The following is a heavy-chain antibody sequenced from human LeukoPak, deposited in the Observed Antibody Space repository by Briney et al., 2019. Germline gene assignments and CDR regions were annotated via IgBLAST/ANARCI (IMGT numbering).Heavy chain of an antibody. V-gene: IGHV4-4*02. D-gene: IGHD6-13*01. CDR2: MYHSRNT. J-gene: IGHJ4*02. CDR3: ARGTAAAGNFKY. CDR1: GGSISSSNW. Sequence: SGTLSLTCAVSGGSISSSNWWGWVRQPPGKGLEWMGEMYHSRNTNYNSSLKSRITISVDKSKNQLSLKLSSVTAADTAVYYCARGTAAAGNFKYWGQGTLVTVSS.